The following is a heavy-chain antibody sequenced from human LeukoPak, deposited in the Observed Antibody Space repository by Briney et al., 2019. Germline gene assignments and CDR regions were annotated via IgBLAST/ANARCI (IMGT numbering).Heavy chain of an antibody. V-gene: IGHV3-30*18. CDR2: ISYDGSNK. J-gene: IGHJ4*02. Sequence: GRSPRLSCAASGFTFSSYGIHWVRQAPGKGLEWVAVISYDGSNKYYADSVKGRFTISRDNSKNTLDLQMNSLREEDTAVYYCAKDVRWQLLPYYYFDYWGQGTLVTVSS. CDR1: GFTFSSYG. CDR3: AKDVRWQLLPYYYFDY. D-gene: IGHD2-15*01.